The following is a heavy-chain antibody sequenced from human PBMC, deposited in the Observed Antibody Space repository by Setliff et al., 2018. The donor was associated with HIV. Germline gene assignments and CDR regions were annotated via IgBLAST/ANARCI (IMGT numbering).Heavy chain of an antibody. Sequence: ETLSLTCAVSGDSMSGYYWSWIRQSPGKKLEWIGYIHTSGSTNYNPSLKSRVTISLDTSNDRFSLRLSSVTAADTAVYYCARAPTGELDFWGQGTQVTVSS. CDR3: ARAPTGELDF. D-gene: IGHD7-27*01. J-gene: IGHJ4*02. V-gene: IGHV4-4*08. CDR1: GDSMSGYY. CDR2: IHTSGST.